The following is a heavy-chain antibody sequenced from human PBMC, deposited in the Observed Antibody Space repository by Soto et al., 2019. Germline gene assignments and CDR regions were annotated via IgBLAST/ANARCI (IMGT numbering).Heavy chain of an antibody. CDR2: ISAYNGNT. CDR1: GYTFTSYG. D-gene: IGHD2-15*01. Sequence: GASVKVSCKASGYTFTSYGISWVRQAPGQGLEWMGWISAYNGNTNYAQKLQGRVTMTIDTSTSTAYMELRSLRSDDTAVYYCARVPRSGKLVVVAVHFEYWGQGTLVTVSS. J-gene: IGHJ4*02. CDR3: ARVPRSGKLVVVAVHFEY. V-gene: IGHV1-18*01.